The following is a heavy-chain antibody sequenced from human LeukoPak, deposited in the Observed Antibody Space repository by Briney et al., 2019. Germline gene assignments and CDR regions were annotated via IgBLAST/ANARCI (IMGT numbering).Heavy chain of an antibody. V-gene: IGHV4-30-4*01. CDR2: IYYSGST. Sequence: SETLSLTCTVSGGSISSGDYYWSWLRQPPGKGLEWIGYIYYSGSTYYNPSLKSRVTISVDTSKNQFSLKLSSVTAADTAVYYCARTYYYDSSGLDFDYWGQGTLVTVSS. CDR1: GGSISSGDYY. CDR3: ARTYYYDSSGLDFDY. J-gene: IGHJ4*02. D-gene: IGHD3-22*01.